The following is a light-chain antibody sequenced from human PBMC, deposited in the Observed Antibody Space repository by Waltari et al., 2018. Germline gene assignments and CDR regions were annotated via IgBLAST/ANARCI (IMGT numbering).Light chain of an antibody. Sequence: DIQMTQSPPSLSASVGDRVTITCRASQSISRHLNWYQQKPEKAPKLLIYAASSLQSGVPSRLSGVGFVTDFTLTVSSLQPEDFATYYCQQSYTSPRTFGQGTKVEIK. CDR2: AAS. CDR3: QQSYTSPRT. J-gene: IGKJ1*01. CDR1: QSISRH. V-gene: IGKV1-39*01.